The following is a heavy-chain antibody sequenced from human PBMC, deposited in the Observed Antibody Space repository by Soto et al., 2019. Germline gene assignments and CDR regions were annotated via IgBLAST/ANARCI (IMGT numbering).Heavy chain of an antibody. V-gene: IGHV3-30*18. CDR1: GFTFSSYG. CDR2: ISYDGSNK. CDR3: AKDKRAVVVTAPFDY. Sequence: QVQLVESGGGVVQPGRSLRLSCAASGFTFSSYGMHWVRQAPGKGLEWVAVISYDGSNKYYADSVKGRFTISRDNSKNTLYLQMNSLRAEATVVYYCAKDKRAVVVTAPFDYWGQGTLVTVSS. J-gene: IGHJ4*02. D-gene: IGHD2-21*02.